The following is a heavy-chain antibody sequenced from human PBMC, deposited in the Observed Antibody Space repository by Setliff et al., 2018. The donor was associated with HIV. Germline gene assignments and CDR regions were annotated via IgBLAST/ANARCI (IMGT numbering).Heavy chain of an antibody. CDR2: ISSSSSYI. Sequence: GGSLRLSCAASGFTFSSYSMNWVRQAPGKGLEWVSSISSSSSYIYYADSMKGRFTISRDNAKNSLYLQMNSLRAEDTAVYYCAREGITGTTLHPYWGQGTLVTVSS. CDR1: GFTFSSYS. V-gene: IGHV3-21*01. CDR3: AREGITGTTLHPY. J-gene: IGHJ4*02. D-gene: IGHD1-7*01.